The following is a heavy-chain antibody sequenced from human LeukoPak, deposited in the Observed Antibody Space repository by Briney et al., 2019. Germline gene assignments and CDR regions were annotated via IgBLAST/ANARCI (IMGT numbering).Heavy chain of an antibody. J-gene: IGHJ4*02. CDR1: GFTFSDYY. CDR2: ISSGGTII. V-gene: IGHV3-11*01. D-gene: IGHD3-10*01. Sequence: GGSLRLSCAASGFTFSDYYMTWIRQAPGKGLEWISYISSGGTIIYYADSVRGQFTISRDNAKKSLYLQMNSLRAEDTAVYYCARDGSAGMVRGVILYYFDYWGQGTLVTVSS. CDR3: ARDGSAGMVRGVILYYFDY.